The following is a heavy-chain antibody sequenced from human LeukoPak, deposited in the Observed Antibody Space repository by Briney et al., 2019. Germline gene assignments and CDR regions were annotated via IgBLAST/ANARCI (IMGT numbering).Heavy chain of an antibody. CDR2: ISGSGGNT. J-gene: IGHJ6*03. CDR3: ARADGGNSMDYYYYMDV. Sequence: PGGSLRLSCAASGFTFSTYAMNWVRQAPGKGLEWVSIISGSGGNTFYADAVKGRFTISRDNSINTLYLQMNNLRDDDTAVYYCARADGGNSMDYYYYMDVWGKGTTVTVSS. CDR1: GFTFSTYA. D-gene: IGHD4-23*01. V-gene: IGHV3-23*01.